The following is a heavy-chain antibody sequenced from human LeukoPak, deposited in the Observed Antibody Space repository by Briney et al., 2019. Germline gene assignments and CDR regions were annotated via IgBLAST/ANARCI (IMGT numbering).Heavy chain of an antibody. D-gene: IGHD3-22*01. Sequence: GGSLRLSCAASGFTFSSYAMSWVRQAPGKGLEWVSAISHNGDNTYYADSVRGRFTISRDTSRSTLYLQMDSLRAEDTAVYYCVKDRSTMIVVVVTPDYWGQGTLVTVSS. J-gene: IGHJ4*02. CDR2: ISHNGDNT. CDR1: GFTFSSYA. CDR3: VKDRSTMIVVVVTPDY. V-gene: IGHV3-23*01.